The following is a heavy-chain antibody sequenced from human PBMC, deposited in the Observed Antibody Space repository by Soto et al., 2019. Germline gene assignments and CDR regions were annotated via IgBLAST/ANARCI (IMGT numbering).Heavy chain of an antibody. J-gene: IGHJ4*02. CDR2: IYYSGST. Sequence: SETLSLTCTVSGGSISSGDYYWSWIRQPPGKGLEWIGYIYYSGSTYYNPSLKSRVTISVDTSKNQFSLKLSSVTAADTAVYYCARAQYCSGGRCYGRLGAFDYWGQGALVTVSS. CDR3: ARAQYCSGGRCYGRLGAFDY. D-gene: IGHD2-15*01. CDR1: GGSISSGDYY. V-gene: IGHV4-30-4*01.